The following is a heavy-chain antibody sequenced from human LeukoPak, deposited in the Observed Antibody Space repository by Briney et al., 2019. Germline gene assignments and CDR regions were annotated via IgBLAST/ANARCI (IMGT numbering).Heavy chain of an antibody. CDR1: GFTFSDYY. CDR3: ARVKYYYDSSGYPGAYYYYMDV. J-gene: IGHJ6*03. Sequence: GGSLRLSCAASGFTFSDYYMSWIRQAPGKGLEWVSYISSSGSTIYYADSVKGRFTISRDNAKNSLYLQMNSLRAEGTAVYYCARVKYYYDSSGYPGAYYYYMDVWGKGTTVTVSS. CDR2: ISSSGSTI. D-gene: IGHD3-22*01. V-gene: IGHV3-11*04.